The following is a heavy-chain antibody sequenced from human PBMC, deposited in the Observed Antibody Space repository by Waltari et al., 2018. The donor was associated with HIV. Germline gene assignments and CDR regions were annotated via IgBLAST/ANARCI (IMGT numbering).Heavy chain of an antibody. Sequence: EVQLVQSGAEVKKPGESLKISCKGSGYSFTSYWIGWVRQMPGKGLEWMGIIYPGDSDTGYSPSFQGQVTSSASKSISTAYLQWGSLKASDTAMYYCARHDYGDYPYDWFDPWGQGTLVTVSS. J-gene: IGHJ5*02. CDR1: GYSFTSYW. V-gene: IGHV5-51*01. CDR3: ARHDYGDYPYDWFDP. D-gene: IGHD4-17*01. CDR2: IYPGDSDT.